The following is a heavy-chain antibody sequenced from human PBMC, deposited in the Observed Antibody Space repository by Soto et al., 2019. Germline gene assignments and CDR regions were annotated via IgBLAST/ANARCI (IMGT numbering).Heavy chain of an antibody. V-gene: IGHV4-59*08. Sequence: SETLSLTCTVSGGSISSYYWSWIRQPPGKGLEWIGYIYYSGSTNYNPSLKSRVTISVDTSKNQFSLKLSSVTAADTAVYYCARASSITIFGVVNYYMDVWGKGTTVTVSS. CDR1: GGSISSYY. CDR2: IYYSGST. CDR3: ARASSITIFGVVNYYMDV. D-gene: IGHD3-3*01. J-gene: IGHJ6*03.